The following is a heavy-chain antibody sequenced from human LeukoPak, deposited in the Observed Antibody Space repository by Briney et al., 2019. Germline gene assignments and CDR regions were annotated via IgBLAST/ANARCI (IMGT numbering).Heavy chain of an antibody. J-gene: IGHJ4*02. CDR2: INHSGST. D-gene: IGHD2-15*01. CDR1: GGSFRGYY. V-gene: IGHV4-34*01. CDR3: VRVGVVVAATRWTTPRRPYYFDY. Sequence: PSETLSLTCAVYGGSFRGYYWSWIRQPPGKGLEWIGEINHSGSTNYNPSLKSRVTISVDTSKNQFSLKLSSVTAADTAVYFCVRVGVVVAATRWTTPRRPYYFDYWGQGTLVTVSS.